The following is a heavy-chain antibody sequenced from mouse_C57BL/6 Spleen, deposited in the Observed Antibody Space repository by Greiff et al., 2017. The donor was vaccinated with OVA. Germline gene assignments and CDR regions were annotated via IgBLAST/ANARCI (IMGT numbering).Heavy chain of an antibody. Sequence: EVKLMESGAELVRPGASVKLSCTASGFNIKDDYMHWVKQRPEQGLEWIGWIDPENGDTEYASKFQGKATITADTSSNTAYLQLSSLTSEDTAVYYCTTFRYDGYRKAMDYWGQGTSVTVSS. CDR3: TTFRYDGYRKAMDY. CDR2: IDPENGDT. CDR1: GFNIKDDY. V-gene: IGHV14-4*01. D-gene: IGHD2-3*01. J-gene: IGHJ4*01.